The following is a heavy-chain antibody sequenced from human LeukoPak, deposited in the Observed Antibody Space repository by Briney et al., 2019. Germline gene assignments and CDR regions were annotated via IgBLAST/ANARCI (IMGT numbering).Heavy chain of an antibody. CDR3: VKGAARQDYYYGMDV. J-gene: IGHJ6*02. D-gene: IGHD6-6*01. CDR2: ISGSGGST. V-gene: IGHV3-23*01. CDR1: GFTFSSYA. Sequence: GGSLRLSCAASGFTFSSYAMSWVRQAPGKGLEWVSGISGSGGSTYYADSVKGRFTISRDNSKNTLYLQMNSLRAEDTAVYYCVKGAARQDYYYGMDVWGQGTTVTVSS.